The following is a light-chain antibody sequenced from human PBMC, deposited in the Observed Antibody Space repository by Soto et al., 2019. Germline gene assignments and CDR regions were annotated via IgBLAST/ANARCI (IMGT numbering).Light chain of an antibody. CDR1: QSVSIY. Sequence: EIVLTQSPATLSLSPGERATLSCRASQSVSIYLAWYQQKPGQAPRLLIYGASSRATGIPDRFSGSGSGTDFTLTISSLQPEDIATYYCQQYDNLPLTFGGGTKVDNK. CDR2: GAS. J-gene: IGKJ4*01. V-gene: IGKV3-20*01. CDR3: QQYDNLPLT.